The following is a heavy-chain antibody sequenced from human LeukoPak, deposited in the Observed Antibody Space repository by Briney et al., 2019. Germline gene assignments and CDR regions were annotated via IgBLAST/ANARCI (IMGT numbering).Heavy chain of an antibody. CDR1: GFTFSSYG. D-gene: IGHD3-9*01. Sequence: GGTLRLSCAASGFTFSSYGMSWVRQAPGKGLEWVSAISGSGGSTYYADSVKGRFTISRDNSKNTLCLQMNSLRAEDTAVYYCAKVSRYFDWLLSYAFDIWGQGTMVTVSS. CDR2: ISGSGGST. V-gene: IGHV3-23*01. J-gene: IGHJ3*02. CDR3: AKVSRYFDWLLSYAFDI.